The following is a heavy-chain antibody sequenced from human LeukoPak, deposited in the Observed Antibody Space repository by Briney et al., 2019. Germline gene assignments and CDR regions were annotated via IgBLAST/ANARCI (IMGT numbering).Heavy chain of an antibody. CDR2: ISWNSGSI. J-gene: IGHJ4*02. V-gene: IGHV3-9*01. Sequence: GGSLRLSCAASGFTFDDYAMHWVRQAPGKGLEWVSGISWNSGSIGYADSVKGRFTISRDNAKNSLYLQMNSLRAEDTALYYCAKDTRAVPSSSWLGVWGQGTLVTVSS. CDR1: GFTFDDYA. CDR3: AKDTRAVPSSSWLGV. D-gene: IGHD6-13*01.